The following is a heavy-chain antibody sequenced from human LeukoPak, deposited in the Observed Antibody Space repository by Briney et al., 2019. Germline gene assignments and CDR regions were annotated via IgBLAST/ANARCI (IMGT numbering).Heavy chain of an antibody. CDR2: IYYSGST. CDR3: ARANYGDTSYYFDY. V-gene: IGHV4-39*07. Sequence: PSETLSLTCTVSGGSISSSSYYWGWIRQPPGKGLEWIGSIYYSGSTYYNPSLKSRVTISVDTSKNQFSLKLSSVTAADTAVYYCARANYGDTSYYFDYWGQGTLVTVSS. CDR1: GGSISSSSYY. D-gene: IGHD4-17*01. J-gene: IGHJ4*02.